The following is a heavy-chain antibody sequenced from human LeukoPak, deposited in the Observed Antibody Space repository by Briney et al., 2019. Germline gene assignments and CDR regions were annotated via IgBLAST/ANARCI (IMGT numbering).Heavy chain of an antibody. CDR2: ISGNAGST. J-gene: IGHJ4*02. V-gene: IGHV3-23*01. Sequence: GGSLRLSCAASGFTLSSYAMSWVRQAPGKGLEWVSLISGNAGSTYYADSVKGRFTISRDITKNTLYLQMNSLRAEDTATYYCAKDGLQSLEWLPPLNYWGQGTLVTVSS. CDR1: GFTLSSYA. D-gene: IGHD3-3*01. CDR3: AKDGLQSLEWLPPLNY.